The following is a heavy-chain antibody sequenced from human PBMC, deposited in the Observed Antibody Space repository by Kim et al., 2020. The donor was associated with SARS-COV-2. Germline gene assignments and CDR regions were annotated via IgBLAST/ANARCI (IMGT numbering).Heavy chain of an antibody. CDR1: GFSVSNYF. J-gene: IGHJ6*02. Sequence: GGSLRLSCAASGFSVSNYFMTWIRQTPGKGLEWVSVIYVSGGTDYADSVKGRFTISRDTSKNTLYLQMNSLTGDDTAVYYCTKTEVRPHYYNSVYHRGMDVCGQGTRVTVSS. V-gene: IGHV3-53*01. CDR2: IYVSGGT. CDR3: TKTEVRPHYYNSVYHRGMDV. D-gene: IGHD3-22*01.